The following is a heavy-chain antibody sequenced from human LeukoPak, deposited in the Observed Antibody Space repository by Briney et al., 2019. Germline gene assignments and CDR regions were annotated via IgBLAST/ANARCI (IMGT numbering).Heavy chain of an antibody. V-gene: IGHV3-30*03. Sequence: GRSLGLSCAASGFTFSSYGMHWVRQAPGKGLEWVAVISYDGSNKYYADSVKGRFTISRDNSKNTLYLQMNSLRAEDTAVYYCAYSSSWARGAFDIWGQGTMVTVSS. CDR1: GFTFSSYG. D-gene: IGHD6-13*01. J-gene: IGHJ3*02. CDR3: AYSSSWARGAFDI. CDR2: ISYDGSNK.